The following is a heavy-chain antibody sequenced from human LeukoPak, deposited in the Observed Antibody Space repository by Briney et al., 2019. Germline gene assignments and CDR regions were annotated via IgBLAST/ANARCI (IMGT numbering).Heavy chain of an antibody. D-gene: IGHD3-10*01. CDR3: ARSVRGVIEGKYNWFDP. V-gene: IGHV5-51*01. Sequence: GESLKISCKGSGYSFTSYWIGWVRQMPGKGLEWMGIIYPGNSDTRCSPSFQGQVTISADKSISTAYLQWSSLKASDTAMYYCARSVRGVIEGKYNWFDPWGQGTLVTVSS. CDR2: IYPGNSDT. J-gene: IGHJ5*02. CDR1: GYSFTSYW.